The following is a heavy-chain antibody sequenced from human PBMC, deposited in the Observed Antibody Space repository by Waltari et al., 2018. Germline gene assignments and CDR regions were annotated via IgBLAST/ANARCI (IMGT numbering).Heavy chain of an antibody. D-gene: IGHD5-12*01. J-gene: IGHJ4*02. Sequence: QVQLQQSGPGLVKPSQTLSLTCAIPGDRLPSNSSAWNWHRQSPSRGLEWLGRTYYRSKWYNDYAVSVKSRITINPDTSKNQFSLQLNSVTPEDTAVYYCARESGWLQGFDYWGQGTLVTVSS. CDR3: ARESGWLQGFDY. CDR1: GDRLPSNSSA. CDR2: TYYRSKWYN. V-gene: IGHV6-1*01.